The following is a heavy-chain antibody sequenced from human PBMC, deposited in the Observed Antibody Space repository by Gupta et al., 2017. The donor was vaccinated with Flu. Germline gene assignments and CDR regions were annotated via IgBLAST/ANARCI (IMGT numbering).Heavy chain of an antibody. CDR1: GFTFSSYG. CDR3: ASSLGGGEFDY. Sequence: QVQLVESGGGVVQPGRSLRLSCAASGFTFSSYGMHWVRQAPGKGLEWVAVIWYDGSNKYYADSVKGRFTISRDNSKNTLYLQMNSLRAEDTAVYYCASSLGGGEFDYWGQGTLVTVSS. J-gene: IGHJ4*02. V-gene: IGHV3-33*01. CDR2: IWYDGSNK. D-gene: IGHD3-10*01.